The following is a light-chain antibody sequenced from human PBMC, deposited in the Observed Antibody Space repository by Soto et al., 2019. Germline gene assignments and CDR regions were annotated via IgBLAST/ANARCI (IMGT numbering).Light chain of an antibody. V-gene: IGLV2-23*02. CDR1: RSDFGTYKL. CDR3: SSNADSTTYV. CDR2: EVT. Sequence: QSVLTQPSSVSGSPGQSITISCSGTRSDFGTYKLVSWYQQHPGRPPKLVIYEVTERPSGISNRFSASQSGSTASLTISGLQAGDEADYYCSSNADSTTYVFGTGTKVTVL. J-gene: IGLJ1*01.